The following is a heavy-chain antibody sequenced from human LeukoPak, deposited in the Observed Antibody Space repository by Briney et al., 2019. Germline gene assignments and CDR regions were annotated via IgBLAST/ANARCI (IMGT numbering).Heavy chain of an antibody. J-gene: IGHJ3*02. CDR3: ARDPTTVTKGFDI. Sequence: SETLTLTCTVSGGSISSHYWTWIRQSPGKGLEWIGYISYSGSTNYNPSLKSRVTLSVDTSKNQFSPKLRSVTAADTAVYYCARDPTTVTKGFDIWGQGTMVTVSS. V-gene: IGHV4-59*11. CDR2: ISYSGST. CDR1: GGSISSHY. D-gene: IGHD4-17*01.